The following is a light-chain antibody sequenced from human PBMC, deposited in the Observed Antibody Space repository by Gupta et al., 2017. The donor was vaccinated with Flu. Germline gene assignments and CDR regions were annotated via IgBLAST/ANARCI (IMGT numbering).Light chain of an antibody. CDR3: QQYYSTPRT. CDR1: QSVLYSSNNKNY. V-gene: IGKV4-1*01. Sequence: NCKSSQSVLYSSNNKNYLAWYQQKPGQPPKLLIYWASTRESGVPGRFSGSGSGTDFTLTISSLQAEDVAVYYCQQYYSTPRTFGQGTKLEIK. J-gene: IGKJ2*01. CDR2: WAS.